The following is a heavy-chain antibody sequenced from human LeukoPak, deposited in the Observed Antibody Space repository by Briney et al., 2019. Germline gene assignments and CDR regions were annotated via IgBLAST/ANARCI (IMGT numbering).Heavy chain of an antibody. CDR2: ISSSGSTI. V-gene: IGHV3-48*04. D-gene: IGHD5-18*01. CDR3: ARDCRYSYACDY. Sequence: GGSLRLSCAASGFTFSSYSMNWVRQAPGKGLEWVSYISSSGSTIYYAGSVKRRFTISRDNAKNSLYLQMNSLRAEDTAVYYCARDCRYSYACDYWGQGTLVTVSS. J-gene: IGHJ4*02. CDR1: GFTFSSYS.